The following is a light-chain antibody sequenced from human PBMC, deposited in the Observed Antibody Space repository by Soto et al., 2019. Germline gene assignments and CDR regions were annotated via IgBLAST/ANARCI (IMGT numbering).Light chain of an antibody. J-gene: IGKJ1*01. Sequence: EIVLTQSPGTLSLSPGERATLSCRASQSVSNNYLAWYQQKPGQAPRLLIYQTSIRAAGIPDRFSGSGSGTDFTLTISRLEPEDFAVYYCQQYGSSPTTFGHGTKVDIK. CDR2: QTS. CDR3: QQYGSSPTT. V-gene: IGKV3-20*01. CDR1: QSVSNNY.